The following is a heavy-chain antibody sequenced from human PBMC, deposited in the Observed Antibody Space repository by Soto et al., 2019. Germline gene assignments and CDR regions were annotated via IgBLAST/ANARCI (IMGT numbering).Heavy chain of an antibody. Sequence: PGGSLRLSCAASGFTFSSYAMSWVRQAPGKGLEWVSAIRGSGGSTYYADSVKGRFTISRDNSKNTLYLQMNSLRAEDTAVYYCAKDNTAMAGPLLGYWGQGTLVTVSS. CDR2: IRGSGGST. D-gene: IGHD5-18*01. CDR3: AKDNTAMAGPLLGY. V-gene: IGHV3-23*01. CDR1: GFTFSSYA. J-gene: IGHJ4*02.